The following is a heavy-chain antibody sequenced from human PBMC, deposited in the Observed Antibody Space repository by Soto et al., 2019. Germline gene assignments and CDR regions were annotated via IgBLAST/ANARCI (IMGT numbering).Heavy chain of an antibody. J-gene: IGHJ6*03. CDR2: MNPNSGDT. D-gene: IGHD1-26*01. CDR1: GYRFSDYY. CDR3: ARESGGPKANLDYYYFYIAV. Sequence: QVQLVQSGAEVKKPGASVTVSCKASGYRFSDYYLHWVRQAAGQGPEWMGWMNPNSGDTKYAQKFKGRVTMTRDTSVRTAFMELNWLKSDDTAVYYSARESGGPKANLDYYYFYIAVWRIGTTVTVSS. V-gene: IGHV1-2*02.